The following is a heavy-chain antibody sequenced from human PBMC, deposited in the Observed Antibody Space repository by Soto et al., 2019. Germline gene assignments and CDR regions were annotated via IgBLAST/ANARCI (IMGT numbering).Heavy chain of an antibody. Sequence: PGGSLRLSCAASGFTFSSYAMSWVRQAPGKGLEWVSAISGSGGSTYYADSVKGRFTISRDNAKNTLYPQMNSLRAEDTAVYYCAKTGGIAARRWFDPWGQGTLVTVSS. J-gene: IGHJ5*02. CDR1: GFTFSSYA. CDR3: AKTGGIAARRWFDP. V-gene: IGHV3-23*01. D-gene: IGHD6-6*01. CDR2: ISGSGGST.